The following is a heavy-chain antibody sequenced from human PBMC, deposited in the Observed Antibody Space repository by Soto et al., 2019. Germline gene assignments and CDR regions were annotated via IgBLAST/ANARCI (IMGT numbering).Heavy chain of an antibody. CDR3: VKGGSAPVAMLDAFDI. D-gene: IGHD2-2*01. Sequence: DVQLVESGGGLVQSGRSLRLSCAASGFTIDDYAMHWVRQPPGKGLEWVSGVSWNSGFTGYADSVKGRFTISRDNAKNSLYLQTNSLRAEDTALYYCVKGGSAPVAMLDAFDIWGQGTMVTVSS. V-gene: IGHV3-9*01. CDR2: VSWNSGFT. CDR1: GFTIDDYA. J-gene: IGHJ3*02.